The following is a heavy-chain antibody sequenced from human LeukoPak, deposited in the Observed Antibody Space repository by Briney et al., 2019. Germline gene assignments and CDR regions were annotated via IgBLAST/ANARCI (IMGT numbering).Heavy chain of an antibody. V-gene: IGHV3-15*01. CDR3: TTGGLQLPEGFDP. J-gene: IGHJ5*02. CDR1: GFTFSNAW. Sequence: GGSLRLSCAASGFTFSNAWMSWVRQAPGKGLEWVGRIKSKTDGGTTDYAAPVKGRFTISRDDSKNTLYLQMNSLKTEDTAVYYCTTGGLQLPEGFDPWGQGTLVTVSS. CDR2: IKSKTDGGTT. D-gene: IGHD4-11*01.